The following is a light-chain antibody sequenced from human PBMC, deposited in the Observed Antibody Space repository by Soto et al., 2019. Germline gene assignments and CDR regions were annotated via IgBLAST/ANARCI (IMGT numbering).Light chain of an antibody. V-gene: IGLV2-14*01. Sequence: QSALTQPASVSGSPGQSITISCTGTSSDVGGYNYVSWYQQHPGKAPKLLIYEVSNRPSGVFNRFSGSKSGNTASLTISGLQAEDEADYDCSSYTSSSTPVVFGGGTKLTVL. CDR1: SSDVGGYNY. J-gene: IGLJ2*01. CDR3: SSYTSSSTPVV. CDR2: EVS.